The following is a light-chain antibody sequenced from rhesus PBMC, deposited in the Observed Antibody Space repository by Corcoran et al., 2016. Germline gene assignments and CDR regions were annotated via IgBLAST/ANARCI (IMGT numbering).Light chain of an antibody. Sequence: DIVMTQTPPSLPVTPGEPASISCRSSQSLLHSGGKTYLYWYLQKPGQSPQLLIYAVSNRASGVPDRFSGSGSGTDFTLKVSRVEAEDVGVYYCMQGVHLRTFGQGTKVEIK. V-gene: IGKV2S15*01. J-gene: IGKJ1*01. CDR1: QSLLHSGGKTY. CDR2: AVS. CDR3: MQGVHLRT.